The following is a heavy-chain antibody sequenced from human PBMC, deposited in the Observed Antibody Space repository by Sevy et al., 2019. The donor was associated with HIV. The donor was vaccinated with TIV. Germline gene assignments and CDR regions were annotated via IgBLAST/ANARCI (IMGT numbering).Heavy chain of an antibody. J-gene: IGHJ4*02. CDR2: ISWNSGSK. CDR1: GFTFDDYA. CDR3: AKDSWSGSYFGNFDY. V-gene: IGHV3-9*01. Sequence: GGSLRLSCAASGFTFDDYAMHWVRQAPGKGLEWVSGISWNSGSKAYADSVKGRFTISRDNAKNSLYLQMKNLRAGDTALYYCAKDSWSGSYFGNFDYWGQGTLVTVSS. D-gene: IGHD1-26*01.